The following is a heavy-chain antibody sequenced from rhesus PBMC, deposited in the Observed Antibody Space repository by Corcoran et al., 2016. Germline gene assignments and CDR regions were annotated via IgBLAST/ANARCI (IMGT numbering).Heavy chain of an antibody. J-gene: IGHJ6*01. V-gene: IGHV4-147*01. D-gene: IGHD2-39*01. CDR3: VRVILVCLDA. CDR1: GCSISSNS. Sequence: QVQLQESGPGLMQPAAALSLTCPVSGCSISSNSWSWIRQSPGKVLEWIGYIYGSSGITSYNPSLKSRVTISTDTSKNQFSLKLSSVTAADTAVYYCVRVILVCLDAWGQWVLVTVSS. CDR2: IYGSSGIT.